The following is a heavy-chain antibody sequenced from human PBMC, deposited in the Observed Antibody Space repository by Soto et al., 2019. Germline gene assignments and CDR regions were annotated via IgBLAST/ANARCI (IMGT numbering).Heavy chain of an antibody. J-gene: IGHJ6*02. CDR2: ISYDGSNK. CDR1: GFTFSSYG. D-gene: IGHD3-22*01. Sequence: QVQLVESGGGVVQPGRSLRLSCAASGFTFSSYGMHWFRQAPGKGLEWVAVISYDGSNKYYADSVKGRFTISRDNSKNTLYLQMNHLREEDTAVYYCAKDLGFMIGVVMEYGLDVWGQGTTVTVAS. V-gene: IGHV3-30*18. CDR3: AKDLGFMIGVVMEYGLDV.